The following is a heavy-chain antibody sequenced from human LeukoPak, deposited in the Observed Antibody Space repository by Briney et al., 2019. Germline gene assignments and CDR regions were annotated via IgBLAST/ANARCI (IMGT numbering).Heavy chain of an antibody. D-gene: IGHD5-12*01. CDR2: VRYDESNE. V-gene: IGHV3-30*02. CDR3: AKDSNSGYVSVGPDY. Sequence: EGSLRLSCQTSGFVFSNYGMHWVRQAPGKGLEWVAFVRYDESNEYYADSVKGRFTISRDNSRNTLYLQMNSLRAEDTGVYSCAKDSNSGYVSVGPDYWGLGTLVTVSS. CDR1: GFVFSNYG. J-gene: IGHJ4*02.